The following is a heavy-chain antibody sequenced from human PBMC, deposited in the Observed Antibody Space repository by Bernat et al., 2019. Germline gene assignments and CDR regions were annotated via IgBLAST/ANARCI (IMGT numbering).Heavy chain of an antibody. D-gene: IGHD6-19*01. Sequence: QVQLVESGGGVVQPGRSLRLSCAASGFTFSSYGMHWVRQAPGKGLEWVAVISYDGSNKYYAESVKGRFTISRDNSKNTLYLQMNSLRAEDTAVYYCAKDPSQVAAAGDYYYYYGMDVWGQGTTVTVSS. CDR1: GFTFSSYG. V-gene: IGHV3-30*18. CDR3: AKDPSQVAAAGDYYYYYGMDV. CDR2: ISYDGSNK. J-gene: IGHJ6*02.